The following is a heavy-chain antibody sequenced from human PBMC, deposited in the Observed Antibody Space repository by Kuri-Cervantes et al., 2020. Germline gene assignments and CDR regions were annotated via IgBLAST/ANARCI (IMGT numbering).Heavy chain of an antibody. Sequence: GESLKISCAASGFTFSSYGMHWVRQAPGKGLEWVAVISYDGSNKYYADSVKGRFTISRDNSKNTLYLQMNSLRVEDTAVYYCARDRGDQLLLDYWGQGTLVTVSS. D-gene: IGHD2-2*01. V-gene: IGHV3-30*03. J-gene: IGHJ4*02. CDR3: ARDRGDQLLLDY. CDR1: GFTFSSYG. CDR2: ISYDGSNK.